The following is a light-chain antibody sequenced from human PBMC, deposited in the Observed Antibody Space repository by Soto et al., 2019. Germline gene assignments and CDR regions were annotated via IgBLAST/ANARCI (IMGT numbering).Light chain of an antibody. CDR1: QSVSSTY. CDR2: GAS. Sequence: EIVLTQSPGTLSLSPGERATLSCRASQSVSSTYLVWYQQKPGQAPRLLMYGASNRATGIPDRFSGSGSGTDFTLTISRLEPEDLAVYYCQHYGRSPKTFGQGTKVESK. V-gene: IGKV3-20*01. J-gene: IGKJ1*01. CDR3: QHYGRSPKT.